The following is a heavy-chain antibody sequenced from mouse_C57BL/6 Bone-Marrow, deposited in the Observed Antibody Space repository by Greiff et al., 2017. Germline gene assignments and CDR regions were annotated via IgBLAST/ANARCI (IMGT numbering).Heavy chain of an antibody. Sequence: QVQLQQPGAELVRPGSSVKLSCKASGYTFTSYWMAWVKQRPGQGLEWIGNIYPSDSATHYNQKFKDKATLTVDKSSSTAYMQLSSLTSEESAVDYCARGPFPGGAMDYWGQGTSVTVSS. CDR2: IYPSDSAT. V-gene: IGHV1-61*01. CDR3: ARGPFPGGAMDY. CDR1: GYTFTSYW. J-gene: IGHJ4*01.